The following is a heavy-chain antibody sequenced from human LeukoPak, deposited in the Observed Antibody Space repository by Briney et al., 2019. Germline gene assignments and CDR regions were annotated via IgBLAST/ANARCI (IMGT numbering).Heavy chain of an antibody. CDR2: IRSSDTTM. CDR3: ARDFRYDFWSGSDY. CDR1: GFTFRDYD. Sequence: GGSLRLPCAASGFTFRDYDMTWIRQAPGKGLEWVSYIRSSDTTMYNADSVKGRFTISRDNAKNSLFLQMNSLRAEDMAMYYCARDFRYDFWSGSDYWGQGTLVTVSS. J-gene: IGHJ4*02. D-gene: IGHD3-3*01. V-gene: IGHV3-11*04.